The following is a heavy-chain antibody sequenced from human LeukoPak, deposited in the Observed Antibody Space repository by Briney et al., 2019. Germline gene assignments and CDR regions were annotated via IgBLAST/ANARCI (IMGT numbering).Heavy chain of an antibody. CDR2: FDPEDGET. D-gene: IGHD2-15*01. Sequence: ASVKVSCKVSGYTLTELSMHWVRQAPGKGLEWMGGFDPEDGETIYAQKFQGRVTMTEDTSTDTAYMELGSLRSEDTAVYYCATAPYCSGGSCYRGIGFDYWGQRTLVTVSS. J-gene: IGHJ4*02. V-gene: IGHV1-24*01. CDR3: ATAPYCSGGSCYRGIGFDY. CDR1: GYTLTELS.